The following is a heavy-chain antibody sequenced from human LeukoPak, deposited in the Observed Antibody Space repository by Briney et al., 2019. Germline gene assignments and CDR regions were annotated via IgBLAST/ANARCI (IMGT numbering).Heavy chain of an antibody. CDR1: GYSFTSYW. Sequence: GESLKIFCKGSGYSFTSYWLGLVRQMPGKGLEWMGIIYPDGSDTRYSPSFQGQVNISSDKSISTAYLQWSSLEAADTAMYYCARRYYYRSATSNNSDYWGQGTLVTVSS. J-gene: IGHJ4*02. D-gene: IGHD3-10*01. CDR2: IYPDGSDT. CDR3: ARRYYYRSATSNNSDY. V-gene: IGHV5-51*01.